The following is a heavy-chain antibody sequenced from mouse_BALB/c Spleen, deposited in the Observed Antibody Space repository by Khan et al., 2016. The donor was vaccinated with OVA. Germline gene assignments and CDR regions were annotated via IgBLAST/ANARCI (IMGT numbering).Heavy chain of an antibody. CDR3: ARSTYRYAFAY. J-gene: IGHJ3*01. Sequence: EVQLQESGPSLVKPSQTLSLTCSVTGDSITSGYWSWIRQFPGNKLEYMGYMFFSGNTYYHPSLKSRLSITRHTSKNQYYLQLNSVTTEDTATYYCARSTYRYAFAYWGQGTLVTVSA. CDR2: MFFSGNT. V-gene: IGHV3-8*02. D-gene: IGHD2-14*01. CDR1: GDSITSGY.